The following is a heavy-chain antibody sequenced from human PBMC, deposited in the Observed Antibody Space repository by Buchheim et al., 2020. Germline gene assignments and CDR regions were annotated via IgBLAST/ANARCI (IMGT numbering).Heavy chain of an antibody. J-gene: IGHJ6*02. CDR1: GFTFSSYS. D-gene: IGHD3-3*01. V-gene: IGHV3-21*01. CDR2: ISSSSSYI. CDR3: ARDSGFWSGYYDYYYYDMDV. Sequence: EVQLVESGGGLVKPGGSLRLSCAASGFTFSSYSMNWVRQAPGKGLEWVSSISSSSSYIYYADSVKGRFTISRDNAKNSLYLQMNSLRAEDTAVYYCARDSGFWSGYYDYYYYDMDVWGQGTT.